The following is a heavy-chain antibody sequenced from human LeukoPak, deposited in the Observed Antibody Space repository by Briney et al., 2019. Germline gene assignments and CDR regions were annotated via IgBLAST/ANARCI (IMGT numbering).Heavy chain of an antibody. CDR2: FDPEDGET. D-gene: IGHD5-18*01. CDR3: ATGRRGYSYGYGYWYFDL. CDR1: GHTLTELS. V-gene: IGHV1-24*01. Sequence: ASVKVSCKVSGHTLTELSMHWVRQAPGKGLEWRGGFDPEDGETIYAQKFQGRVTMTEDTSTDTAYMELSSLRSEDTAVYYCATGRRGYSYGYGYWYFDLWGRGTLVTVSS. J-gene: IGHJ2*01.